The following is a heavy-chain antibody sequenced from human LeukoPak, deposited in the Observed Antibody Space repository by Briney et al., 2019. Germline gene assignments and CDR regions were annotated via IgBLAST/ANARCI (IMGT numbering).Heavy chain of an antibody. CDR2: IIPLFGTP. Sequence: SVKVSCKASGGTFRNYAISWVRQAPGQGLEWMGGIIPLFGTPNYAQKFQGRVTITADESTSTAYMELSSLRSEDTAVYYCARGWDSSGQIPFFYWGQGTLVTVS. CDR1: GGTFRNYA. J-gene: IGHJ4*02. D-gene: IGHD3-22*01. V-gene: IGHV1-69*01. CDR3: ARGWDSSGQIPFFY.